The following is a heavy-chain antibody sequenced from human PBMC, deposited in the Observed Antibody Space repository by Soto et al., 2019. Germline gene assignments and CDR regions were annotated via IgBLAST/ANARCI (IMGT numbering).Heavy chain of an antibody. CDR1: GFNFSSHG. CDR2: IWYDGSNK. Sequence: SLSLSCAASGFNFSSHGMHWVRQAPGKGLEWVAVIWYDGSNKYYADSVKGRFTISRDNSKNTVSMQMNSLRAEDTAVYYCARQGVNSDFDYWGHGTLVTVSS. D-gene: IGHD2-8*01. V-gene: IGHV3-33*01. CDR3: ARQGVNSDFDY. J-gene: IGHJ4*01.